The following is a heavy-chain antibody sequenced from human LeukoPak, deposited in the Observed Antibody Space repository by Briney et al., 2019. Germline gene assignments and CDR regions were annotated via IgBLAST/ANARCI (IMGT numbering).Heavy chain of an antibody. Sequence: GGSLRLSCAASGFTVSSNHMSWVRQAPGKGLEWVSVIYSGGNTYYADSVEGRFTMSRDNSKNTLYLQMNSLRAEDTAVYYCARGNGSQLRSGWFDPWGQGTLVTVSS. CDR3: ARGNGSQLRSGWFDP. V-gene: IGHV3-66*01. CDR2: IYSGGNT. J-gene: IGHJ5*02. CDR1: GFTVSSNH. D-gene: IGHD3-3*01.